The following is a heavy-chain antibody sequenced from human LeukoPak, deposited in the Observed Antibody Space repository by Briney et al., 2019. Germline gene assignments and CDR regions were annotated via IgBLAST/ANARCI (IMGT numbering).Heavy chain of an antibody. D-gene: IGHD3-22*01. CDR1: GYTFTGYY. Sequence: ASVKVSCKASGYTFTGYYMHWVRQAPGQGLEWMGWMNPNSGNTGYAQKFQGRVTMTRNTSISTAYMELSSLRSEDTAVYYCARGVRYYYDSSGKRPHDAFDIWGQGTMVTVSS. V-gene: IGHV1-8*02. J-gene: IGHJ3*02. CDR2: MNPNSGNT. CDR3: ARGVRYYYDSSGKRPHDAFDI.